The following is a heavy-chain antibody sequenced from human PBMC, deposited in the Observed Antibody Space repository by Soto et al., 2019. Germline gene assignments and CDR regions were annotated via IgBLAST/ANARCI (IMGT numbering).Heavy chain of an antibody. Sequence: ASVKVSCKASGYTFTSYAMHWVRQAPGQRLEWMGWINAGNGNTKYSQKFQGRVTITRDTSASTAYMELSSLRSDDTAVYYCARKVDRMGALDIWGQGTMVTVSS. D-gene: IGHD2-15*01. CDR1: GYTFTSYA. CDR2: INAGNGNT. J-gene: IGHJ3*02. V-gene: IGHV1-3*01. CDR3: ARKVDRMGALDI.